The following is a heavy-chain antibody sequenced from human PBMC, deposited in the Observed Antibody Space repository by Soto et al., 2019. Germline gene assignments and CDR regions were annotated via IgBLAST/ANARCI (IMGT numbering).Heavy chain of an antibody. CDR3: ARWGGLDFWGGYYWSKPRDYGMDV. CDR1: GYTFTSYD. Sequence: ASVKVSCKASGYTFTSYDINWVRQATGQGLEWMGWMNPNSGNTGYAQKFQGRVTMTRNTSISTAYMELSSLRSEDTAVYYCARWGGLDFWGGYYWSKPRDYGMDVWGQGTTVTVSS. J-gene: IGHJ6*02. D-gene: IGHD3-3*01. V-gene: IGHV1-8*01. CDR2: MNPNSGNT.